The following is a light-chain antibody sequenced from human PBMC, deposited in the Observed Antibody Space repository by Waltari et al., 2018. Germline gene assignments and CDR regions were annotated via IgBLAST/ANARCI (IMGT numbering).Light chain of an antibody. Sequence: SYVLTQPPSVSVAPGKTARVTCGGNNIGRKSVHWSQQKPGQAPVLVIYYDSDRPSGIPERFSGSNSGNTATLTISRVEAGDEADYYCQVWDSSSDHPVVFGGGTKLTVL. CDR3: QVWDSSSDHPVV. CDR1: NIGRKS. J-gene: IGLJ2*01. V-gene: IGLV3-21*04. CDR2: YDS.